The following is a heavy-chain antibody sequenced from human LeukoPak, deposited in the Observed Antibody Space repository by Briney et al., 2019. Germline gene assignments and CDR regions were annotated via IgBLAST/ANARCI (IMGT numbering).Heavy chain of an antibody. D-gene: IGHD6-13*01. CDR3: AEAGIAAAAKWFDP. V-gene: IGHV3-30*02. J-gene: IGHJ5*02. CDR2: IRYDGSNK. CDR1: VFTFSSYG. Sequence: GGSLRLSCAASVFTFSSYGMHWVRQAPGKGLEWVAFIRYDGSNKYYADSVKGRFTISRDNSKNTLYLQMNSLRAEDTAVYYCAEAGIAAAAKWFDPWGQGTLVTVSS.